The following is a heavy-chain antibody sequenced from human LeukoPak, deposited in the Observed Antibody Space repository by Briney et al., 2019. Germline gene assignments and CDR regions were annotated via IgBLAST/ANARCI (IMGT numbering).Heavy chain of an antibody. D-gene: IGHD5-12*01. CDR2: IKSKADGGTT. J-gene: IGHJ4*02. CDR1: GFTFSVAW. CDR3: ATDPIPRLPHEGY. V-gene: IGHV3-15*01. Sequence: TGGSLRLSCAASGFTFSVAWMSWVRQAPGKGLEWVGRIKSKADGGTTDYAAPVKGRFTISRHDSESTLYLQMNSLKTEDTAVYYCATDPIPRLPHEGYWGQGTLVTVSS.